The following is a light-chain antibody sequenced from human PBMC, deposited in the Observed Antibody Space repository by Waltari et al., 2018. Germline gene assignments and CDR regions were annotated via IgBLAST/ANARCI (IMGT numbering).Light chain of an antibody. V-gene: IGKV3-20*01. CDR3: QQSGSPRIT. J-gene: IGKJ5*01. CDR1: QSISSSF. Sequence: VLTQSPGTLTLSPGARDTLSCRASQSISSSFLAWYQQKPGQAPRLLISVASSRATSIPYRFSGSGSGPDFTLTISRLEPDDSAVYYCQQSGSPRITFAQGTRLEL. CDR2: VAS.